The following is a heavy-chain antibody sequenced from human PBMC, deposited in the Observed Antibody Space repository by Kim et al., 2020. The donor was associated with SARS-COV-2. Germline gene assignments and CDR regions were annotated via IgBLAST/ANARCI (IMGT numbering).Heavy chain of an antibody. J-gene: IGHJ6*02. V-gene: IGHV3-72*01. CDR3: TRYIGGSTPALGV. D-gene: IGHD1-26*01. Sequence: YAASVEGRFTISRDDSKNLVYLQMNRLKPEDTAVYYCTRYIGGSTPALGVWGQGTTVTVSS.